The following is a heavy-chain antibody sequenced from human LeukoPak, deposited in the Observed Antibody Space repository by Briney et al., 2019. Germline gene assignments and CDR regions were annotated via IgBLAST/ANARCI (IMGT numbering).Heavy chain of an antibody. J-gene: IGHJ4*02. Sequence: GRSLRLSCAASGFTFSTYTMHWVRQAPGKGLEWVAVISYDGSNKYYADSVKGRFTISRDNSKNTLYLQMNSLRAEDTAVYYCAKDWYYYGSGSYYNPDYWGQGTLVTVSS. CDR3: AKDWYYYGSGSYYNPDY. CDR2: ISYDGSNK. D-gene: IGHD3-10*01. CDR1: GFTFSTYT. V-gene: IGHV3-30*04.